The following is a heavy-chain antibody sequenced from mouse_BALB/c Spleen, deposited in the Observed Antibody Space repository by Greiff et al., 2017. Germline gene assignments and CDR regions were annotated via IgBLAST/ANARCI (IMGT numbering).Heavy chain of an antibody. CDR2: INPSSGYT. V-gene: IGHV1-4*01. Sequence: QVHVKQSGAELARPGASVKMSCKASGYTFTSYTMHWVKQRPGQGLEWIGYINPSSGYTNYNQKFKDKATLTADKSSSTAYMQLSSLTSEDSAVYYCARGGRGYAMDYWGQGTSVTVSS. CDR1: GYTFTSYT. J-gene: IGHJ4*01. CDR3: ARGGRGYAMDY.